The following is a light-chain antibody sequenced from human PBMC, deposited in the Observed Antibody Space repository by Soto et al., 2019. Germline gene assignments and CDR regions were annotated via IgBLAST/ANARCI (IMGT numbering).Light chain of an antibody. CDR3: NSYTSSSTPYV. CDR1: SSDVGGYDY. CDR2: DVT. V-gene: IGLV2-14*03. J-gene: IGLJ1*01. Sequence: QSALTQPASVSGSPGQSITISCTGTSSDVGGYDYVSWYQQHPGKAPKLMIYDVTVRPSGVSNRFSGSKSGNTASLTISGLQAEDEADYYCNSYTSSSTPYVFGTGTKVTVL.